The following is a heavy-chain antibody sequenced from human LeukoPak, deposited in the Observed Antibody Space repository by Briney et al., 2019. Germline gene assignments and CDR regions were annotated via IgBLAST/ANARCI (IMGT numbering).Heavy chain of an antibody. V-gene: IGHV1-24*01. Sequence: ASVKVSCKVSGYTLTELSMHWVRQAPGKGLEWMGGFDPEDGETIYAQKFRGRVTMTEDTSTDTAYMELSSLRSEDTAVYYCATDYYGSGSPYDQHWGQGTLVTVSS. J-gene: IGHJ1*01. CDR3: ATDYYGSGSPYDQH. CDR2: FDPEDGET. D-gene: IGHD3-10*01. CDR1: GYTLTELS.